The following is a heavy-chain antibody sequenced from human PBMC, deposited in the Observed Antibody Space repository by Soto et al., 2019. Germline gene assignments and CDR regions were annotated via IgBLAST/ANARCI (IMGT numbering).Heavy chain of an antibody. V-gene: IGHV1-69*06. Sequence: SVKVSCKASGGTFSSYAISWVRQAPGQGLEWMGGIIPIFGTANYAQKFQGRVTITADKSTSTAYMELSSLRSEDTAVYYCARPSGVHDYYYYGMDVWGQGTTVTASS. CDR3: ARPSGVHDYYYYGMDV. J-gene: IGHJ6*02. CDR1: GGTFSSYA. CDR2: IIPIFGTA. D-gene: IGHD3-10*01.